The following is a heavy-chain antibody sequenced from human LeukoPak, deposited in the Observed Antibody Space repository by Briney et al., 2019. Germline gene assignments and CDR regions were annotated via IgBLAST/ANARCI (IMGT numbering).Heavy chain of an antibody. Sequence: ASVKVSCKASGGTFSSYAISWVRQAPGQGLEWMGGIIPIFGTANYAQKFQGRVTITADESTSTAYMELSSLRSEDTAVYYSARGVTGRYCSSTSCHWRAWFDPWGQGTLVTVSS. CDR3: ARGVTGRYCSSTSCHWRAWFDP. CDR2: IIPIFGTA. CDR1: GGTFSSYA. J-gene: IGHJ5*02. V-gene: IGHV1-69*13. D-gene: IGHD2-2*01.